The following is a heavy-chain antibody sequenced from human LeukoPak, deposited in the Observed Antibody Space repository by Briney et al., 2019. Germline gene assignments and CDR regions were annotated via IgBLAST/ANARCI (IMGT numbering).Heavy chain of an antibody. CDR3: ARRGDSGGDMQAFDV. J-gene: IGHJ3*01. V-gene: IGHV4-59*08. CDR2: IHDSGST. CDR1: GGSISGYY. D-gene: IGHD2-21*01. Sequence: KPSETLSLTCTVSGGSISGYYWSWIRQPPGKGLEWIANIHDSGSTDYNPSLRSRVTISVDTSKNQFFLRLTSVTAADSAVYYCARRGDSGGDMQAFDVWGQGTTVTVSS.